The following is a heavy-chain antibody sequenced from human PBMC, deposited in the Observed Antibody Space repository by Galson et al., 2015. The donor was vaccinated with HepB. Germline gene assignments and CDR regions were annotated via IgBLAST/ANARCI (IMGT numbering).Heavy chain of an antibody. D-gene: IGHD2-21*01. V-gene: IGHV3-30-3*01. Sequence: SLRLSCAASGFTFSSYAMHWVRQAPGKGLEWVAVISFDGSNKYYADSVKGRFTISRDNSKNTLYLQMNSLRAEDTAVYYCARAEGESYYFDYWGQGTLVTVSS. CDR1: GFTFSSYA. CDR2: ISFDGSNK. J-gene: IGHJ4*02. CDR3: ARAEGESYYFDY.